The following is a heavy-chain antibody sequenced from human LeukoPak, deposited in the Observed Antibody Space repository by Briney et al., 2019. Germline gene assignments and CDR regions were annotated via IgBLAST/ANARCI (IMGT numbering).Heavy chain of an antibody. CDR1: GFTFCNAW. CDR2: IKSKTDGGTT. V-gene: IGHV3-15*01. Sequence: GGSLRLYCAASGFTFCNAWRRRDRQGQGKGLEWGGLIKSKTDGGTTDYAAHVKGKITTSRDESINTMYLQMNSLKSEDTAVYYCTTCPPSGIVVITAENDAFDIWGQGTMVTVSS. J-gene: IGHJ3*02. CDR3: TTCPPSGIVVITAENDAFDI. D-gene: IGHD3-22*01.